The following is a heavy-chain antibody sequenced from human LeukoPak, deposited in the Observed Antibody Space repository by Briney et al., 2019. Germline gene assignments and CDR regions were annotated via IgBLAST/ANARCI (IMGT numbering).Heavy chain of an antibody. D-gene: IGHD5-24*01. Sequence: GGSLRPSCAASGFTFSSYSMNWVRQAPGKGLEWVSYISSSSSNIYYADSVKGRFTISRDNAKNSLYVQMNSLRPEDTAVYYCAREVADGYNSDFDYWGQGTLVTVSS. CDR2: ISSSSSNI. CDR3: AREVADGYNSDFDY. CDR1: GFTFSSYS. V-gene: IGHV3-48*01. J-gene: IGHJ4*02.